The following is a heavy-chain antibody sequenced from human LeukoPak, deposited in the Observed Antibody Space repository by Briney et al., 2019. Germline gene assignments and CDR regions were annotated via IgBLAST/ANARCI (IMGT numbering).Heavy chain of an antibody. CDR1: GFTVSSNY. Sequence: GGSLRLSCAASGFTVSSNYMSWVRQAPGKGLEWVSVIYSGGSTYYADSVKGRFTISRDNSKNTLYLQMNSLRAEDTAVYYCAKDGGSYSSLYYYYMDVWGKGTTVTVSS. CDR3: AKDGGSYSSLYYYYMDV. J-gene: IGHJ6*03. V-gene: IGHV3-53*05. CDR2: IYSGGST. D-gene: IGHD1-26*01.